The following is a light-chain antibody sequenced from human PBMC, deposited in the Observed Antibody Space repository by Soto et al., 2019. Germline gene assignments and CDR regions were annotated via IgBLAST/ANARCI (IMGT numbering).Light chain of an antibody. Sequence: EIVLTQSPATLSLSPGERATLSCRASQSVTSNYLAWYQQKPGQAPRILIFAASTRATGIPARFSGSGSGTEFTLTISSLQSEDFAVYYCQQYNNWPPSTFGQGTRLEIK. CDR2: AAS. CDR1: QSVTSN. J-gene: IGKJ5*01. CDR3: QQYNNWPPST. V-gene: IGKV3-15*01.